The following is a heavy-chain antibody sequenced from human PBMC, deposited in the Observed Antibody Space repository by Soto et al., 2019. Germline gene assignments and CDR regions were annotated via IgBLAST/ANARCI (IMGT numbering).Heavy chain of an antibody. CDR1: GFPFSSYV. J-gene: IGHJ4*02. V-gene: IGHV3-23*01. CDR3: AKDSNKYSSSLRGRYFDY. D-gene: IGHD4-4*01. CDR2: ISGGGSNT. Sequence: EVQLLESGGGLVQRGGSLRLSCAASGFPFSSYVMSWVRQAPGKGLEWVSGISGGGSNTFYADSEKGRFTISRDNAQNTILLQMNSLGAEDTAVYYCAKDSNKYSSSLRGRYFDYWGQGIGVTVSS.